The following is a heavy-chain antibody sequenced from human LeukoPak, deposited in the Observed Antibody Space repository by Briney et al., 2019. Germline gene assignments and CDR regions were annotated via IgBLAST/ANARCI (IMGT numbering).Heavy chain of an antibody. CDR3: AKARTFYGGNCFDY. CDR2: ISGSGGST. CDR1: GFTFSSYA. J-gene: IGHJ4*02. Sequence: GGSLRLSCAASGFTFSSYAMSWARQAPGKGLEWVSAISGSGGSTYYADSVKGRFTISRDNSKNTLYLQMNSLRAEDTAVYYCAKARTFYGGNCFDYWGQGTLVTVSS. V-gene: IGHV3-23*01. D-gene: IGHD4-23*01.